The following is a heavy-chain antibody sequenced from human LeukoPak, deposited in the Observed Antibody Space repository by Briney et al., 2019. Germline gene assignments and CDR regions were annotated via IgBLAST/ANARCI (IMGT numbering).Heavy chain of an antibody. CDR3: ARDEHQLLYYGMDV. Sequence: GGSLRLSCAASGFTFSSYSMNWVRQAPGKGLEWVSSISSSSSYIYYADSVKGRFTISRDNAKNSLYLQMNSLRAEDTAVYYCARDEHQLLYYGMDVWGQGTTVTVSS. V-gene: IGHV3-21*01. CDR2: ISSSSSYI. CDR1: GFTFSSYS. D-gene: IGHD2-2*01. J-gene: IGHJ6*02.